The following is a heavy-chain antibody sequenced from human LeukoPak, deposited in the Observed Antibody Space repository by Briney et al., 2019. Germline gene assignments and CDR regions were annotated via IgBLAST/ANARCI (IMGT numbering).Heavy chain of an antibody. Sequence: SETLSLTCGASGGSFSDYYWSWIRQPPGKGLEWIGEIIHSGATSSNPSLKSRVTISMDPSKNQFSLKLSSVTAADTAVYYCARGRLSVYYFDYWGQGSLVTVSS. CDR1: GGSFSDYY. CDR2: IIHSGAT. D-gene: IGHD5-12*01. CDR3: ARGRLSVYYFDY. J-gene: IGHJ4*02. V-gene: IGHV4-34*01.